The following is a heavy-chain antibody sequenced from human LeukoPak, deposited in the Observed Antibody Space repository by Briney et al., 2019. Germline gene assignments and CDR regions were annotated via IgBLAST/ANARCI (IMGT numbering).Heavy chain of an antibody. V-gene: IGHV4-39*07. D-gene: IGHD2-21*02. CDR1: GGSISSSSYY. J-gene: IGHJ4*02. CDR3: ARDSVVVVTATPVM. CDR2: IYYSGST. Sequence: SETLSLTCTVSGGSISSSSYYWGWIRQPPGKGLEWIGSIYYSGSTYYNPSLKSRVTISVDTSKNQFSLKLSSVTAADTAVYYCARDSVVVVTATPVMWGQGTLVTVSS.